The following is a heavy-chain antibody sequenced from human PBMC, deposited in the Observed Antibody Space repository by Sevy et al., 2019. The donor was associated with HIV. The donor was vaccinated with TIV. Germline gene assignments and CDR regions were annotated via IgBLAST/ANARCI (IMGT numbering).Heavy chain of an antibody. D-gene: IGHD3-16*02. Sequence: ASVKVSCKASGYTFTGYYMHWVRQAPGQGLEWMGWINPNSGGTNYAQKFQGWVTMTRDTSISTVYMELSRLRSDDTAVYYCARLRLGELSLSWGAFDIWGQGTMVTVSS. J-gene: IGHJ3*02. CDR2: INPNSGGT. V-gene: IGHV1-2*04. CDR1: GYTFTGYY. CDR3: ARLRLGELSLSWGAFDI.